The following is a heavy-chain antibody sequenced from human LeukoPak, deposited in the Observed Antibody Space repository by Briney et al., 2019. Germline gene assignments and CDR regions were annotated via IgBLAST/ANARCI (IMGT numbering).Heavy chain of an antibody. J-gene: IGHJ4*02. CDR2: IYYTGNI. V-gene: IGHV4-39*01. CDR1: GGSISSSSYY. D-gene: IGHD1-26*01. Sequence: PSETLSLTCTVSGGSISSSSYYWGWIRQPPGKGLEWIGNIYYTGNIYYNPSLNSRVTVSVDTSKNQFSLRLSSVTAADTAMYYCAKSGGYGLIDYWGQGTLVTVSS. CDR3: AKSGGYGLIDY.